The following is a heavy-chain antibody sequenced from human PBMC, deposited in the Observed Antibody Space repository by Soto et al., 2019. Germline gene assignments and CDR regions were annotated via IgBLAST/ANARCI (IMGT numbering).Heavy chain of an antibody. CDR1: GGTFSSYA. CDR3: AIANPDIVVVPAATWGYYYGMDV. Sequence: QVQLVQSGAEVKKPGSSVKVSCKASGGTFSSYAISWVRQAPGQGLEWMGGIIPIFGTANYAQKFQGRVTITADESTSTAYMELSSLRSEDTAVYYCAIANPDIVVVPAATWGYYYGMDVWGQGTTVTVSS. V-gene: IGHV1-69*01. J-gene: IGHJ6*02. D-gene: IGHD2-2*01. CDR2: IIPIFGTA.